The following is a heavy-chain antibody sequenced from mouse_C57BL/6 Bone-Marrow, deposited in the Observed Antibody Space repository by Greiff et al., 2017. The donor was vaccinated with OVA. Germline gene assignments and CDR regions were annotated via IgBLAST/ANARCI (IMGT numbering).Heavy chain of an antibody. J-gene: IGHJ2*01. CDR1: GYSFTGYY. CDR3: AGGTGFDY. V-gene: IGHV1-31*01. CDR2: IYPSNGVS. D-gene: IGHD3-3*01. Sequence: EVKLQESGPELVKPGASVKISCKASGYSFTGYYMHWVKQSPGHILDWIGDIYPSNGVSSYNQKFKGKATLTVDKSSSTAYMELRSLTSEDSAVYDGAGGTGFDYWGQGTTLTVSS.